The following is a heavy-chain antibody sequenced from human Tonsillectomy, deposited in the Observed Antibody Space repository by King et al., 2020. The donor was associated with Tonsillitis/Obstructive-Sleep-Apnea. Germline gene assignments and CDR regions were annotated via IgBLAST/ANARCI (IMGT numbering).Heavy chain of an antibody. Sequence: QVQLVESGGGVVQPGRSLRLACVASGFKFTSYAMHWVRQTPGKGLEWVAVISYDGTKKDYAESEKGRLTISRDNPKNTLSLELNSLRDEDTAVYYCARAAYNYGAGSYIDYGGQGTLVTVSS. J-gene: IGHJ4*01. CDR2: ISYDGTKK. V-gene: IGHV3-30*03. CDR1: GFKFTSYA. CDR3: ARAAYNYGAGSYIDY. D-gene: IGHD3-10*01.